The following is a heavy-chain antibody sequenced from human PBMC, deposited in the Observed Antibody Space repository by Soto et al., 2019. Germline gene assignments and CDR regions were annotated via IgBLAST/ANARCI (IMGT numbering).Heavy chain of an antibody. Sequence: SETLSLRCAVYGGTFSGYYWSWIRQPPGKGLEWIGEINHSGSTNYNPSLKSRVAISVDTSKNQFSLKLSSVTAADTAVYYCARGPDIVVVVAASPGGWFDPWGQGTLVTVSS. CDR2: INHSGST. V-gene: IGHV4-34*01. D-gene: IGHD2-15*01. CDR3: ARGPDIVVVVAASPGGWFDP. J-gene: IGHJ5*02. CDR1: GGTFSGYY.